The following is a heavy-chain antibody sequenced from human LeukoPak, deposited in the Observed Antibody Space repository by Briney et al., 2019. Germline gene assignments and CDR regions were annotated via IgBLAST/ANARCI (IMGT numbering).Heavy chain of an antibody. CDR3: ARVYSGSYYFDY. CDR1: GGTFSSYA. D-gene: IGHD1-26*01. J-gene: IGHJ4*02. Sequence: ASVKVSCKASGGTFSSYAISWVRQAPGQGLEWMGRIIPIFGTANYAQKFQGRVTITTDESTSTAYMELSSLRSKDTAVYYCARVYSGSYYFDYWGQGTLVTVSS. V-gene: IGHV1-69*05. CDR2: IIPIFGTA.